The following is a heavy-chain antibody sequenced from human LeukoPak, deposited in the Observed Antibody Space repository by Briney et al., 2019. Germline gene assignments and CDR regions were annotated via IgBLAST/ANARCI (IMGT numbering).Heavy chain of an antibody. D-gene: IGHD3-22*01. CDR3: ARDAPLTYYYDSSGFYYFDY. J-gene: IGHJ4*02. CDR1: GGTFSSYA. V-gene: IGHV1-69*05. CDR2: IIPIFGTA. Sequence: ASVKVSCKASGGTFSSYAISWVRQAPGQGLEGMGRIIPIFGTANYAQKFQGRVTITTDESTSTAYMELSSLRSEDTAVYYCARDAPLTYYYDSSGFYYFDYWGQGTLVTVSS.